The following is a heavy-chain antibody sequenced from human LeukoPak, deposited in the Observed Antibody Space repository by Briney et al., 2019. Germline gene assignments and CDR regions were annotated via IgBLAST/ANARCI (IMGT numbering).Heavy chain of an antibody. D-gene: IGHD2-15*01. Sequence: GASVKVSCKASGYTFNTYGITWVRQAPGQGLEWMGWISGYNGKTKYAQKLQDRLTMTTDTSTTTVYMELRSLRSDDTAVYYCARAGAVVDNWFDPWGQGTQVTVSS. CDR2: ISGYNGKT. CDR1: GYTFNTYG. J-gene: IGHJ5*02. V-gene: IGHV1-18*01. CDR3: ARAGAVVDNWFDP.